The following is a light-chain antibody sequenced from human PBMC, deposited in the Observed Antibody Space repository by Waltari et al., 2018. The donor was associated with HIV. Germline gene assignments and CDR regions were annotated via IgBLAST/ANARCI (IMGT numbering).Light chain of an antibody. Sequence: QSALTQPASVSGSPGQSLTISCTGSSSDVGGYYFVSWYQQHPGKAPRVLIYDVPTRPSGVSDRFSCSRSGDTASLTIAGLQPEDEADYYCESYTSTSVWVFGGGTRLTVL. V-gene: IGLV2-14*03. J-gene: IGLJ3*02. CDR3: ESYTSTSVWV. CDR2: DVP. CDR1: SSDVGGYYF.